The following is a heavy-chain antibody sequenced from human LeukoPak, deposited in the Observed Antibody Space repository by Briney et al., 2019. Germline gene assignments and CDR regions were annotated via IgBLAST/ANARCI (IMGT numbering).Heavy chain of an antibody. CDR2: IKQDGSEK. D-gene: IGHD1-1*01. Sequence: GGSLRLSCAASGFTFSNAWMSWVRQAPGKGLEWVANIKQDGSEKYYVDSVKGRFTISRDNAKYSLYLQMNSLRAEDTAVYYCARDFRSKNCWFDPWGQGTLVTVSS. V-gene: IGHV3-7*01. CDR1: GFTFSNAW. CDR3: ARDFRSKNCWFDP. J-gene: IGHJ5*02.